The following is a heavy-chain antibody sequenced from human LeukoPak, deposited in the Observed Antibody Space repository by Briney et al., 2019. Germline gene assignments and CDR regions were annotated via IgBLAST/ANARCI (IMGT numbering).Heavy chain of an antibody. CDR3: AREASHYGMDV. D-gene: IGHD6-6*01. Sequence: GGSLRLSCAASGFTFSSYAMHWVRQAPGKGLEWVSAMRSGGGSTYYADSVKGRFTISRDNSKNTLYLQMNSLRAEDTAVYYCAREASHYGMDVWGQGTTVTVSS. V-gene: IGHV3-23*01. CDR2: MRSGGGST. J-gene: IGHJ6*02. CDR1: GFTFSSYA.